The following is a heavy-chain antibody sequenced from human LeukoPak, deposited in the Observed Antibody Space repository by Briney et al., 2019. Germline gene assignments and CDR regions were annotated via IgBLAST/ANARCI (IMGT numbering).Heavy chain of an antibody. CDR1: GFTFSNAW. V-gene: IGHV3-15*01. CDR2: IKSKTDGGTT. Sequence: GGSLRLSCAASGFTFSNAWMSWVRQAPGKGLEWVGRIKSKTDGGTTDHAAPVKGRFTISRDDSKNTLYLQMNSLKTEDTAVYYCTTANIVVVVAAGDYWGQGTLVTVSS. J-gene: IGHJ4*02. D-gene: IGHD2-15*01. CDR3: TTANIVVVVAAGDY.